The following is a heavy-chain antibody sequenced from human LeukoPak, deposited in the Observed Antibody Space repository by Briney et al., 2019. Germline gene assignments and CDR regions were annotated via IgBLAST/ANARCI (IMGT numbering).Heavy chain of an antibody. J-gene: IGHJ3*02. D-gene: IGHD5-18*01. Sequence: ASVKVSCKASGYTFTSYGISWVRQAPGRGLEWMGWISAYNGNTNYAQKLQGRVTMTTDTSTSTAYMELRSLRSDDTAVYYCAREEFTAMVTGAFDIWGQGTMVTVSS. CDR1: GYTFTSYG. V-gene: IGHV1-18*01. CDR2: ISAYNGNT. CDR3: AREEFTAMVTGAFDI.